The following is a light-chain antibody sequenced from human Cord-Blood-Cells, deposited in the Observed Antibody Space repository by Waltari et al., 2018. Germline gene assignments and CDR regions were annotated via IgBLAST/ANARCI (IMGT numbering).Light chain of an antibody. CDR2: WAS. V-gene: IGKV4-1*01. CDR3: QQYYTTHS. J-gene: IGKJ2*03. CDR1: QSVLYSSNNNNY. Sequence: DILMTPFPDSLAVSLGARATISSKSSQSVLYSSNNNNYIAWYQQKPGQPPKLLIYWASTRESVLPDRFSGSASATDFTLTSSILQAEDVAVYYCQQYYTTHSFGQGTKLEIK.